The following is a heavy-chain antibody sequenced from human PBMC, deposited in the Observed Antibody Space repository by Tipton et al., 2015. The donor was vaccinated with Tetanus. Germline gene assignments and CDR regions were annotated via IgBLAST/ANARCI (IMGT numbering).Heavy chain of an antibody. Sequence: SLRLSCAASGFSFDDYVMHWVRQVPGKGLEWVSGISWNSGIMGYADSVKGRFTISRDNAKNSLYLQMNSLRAEDTASYYCAKAHYYDSSSYYFDNWGQGTLVTVSS. CDR1: GFSFDDYV. CDR3: AKAHYYDSSSYYFDN. J-gene: IGHJ4*02. CDR2: ISWNSGIM. D-gene: IGHD3-22*01. V-gene: IGHV3-9*01.